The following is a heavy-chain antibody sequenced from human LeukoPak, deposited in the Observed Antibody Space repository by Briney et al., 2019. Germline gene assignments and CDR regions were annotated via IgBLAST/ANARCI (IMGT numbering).Heavy chain of an antibody. D-gene: IGHD2-21*02. CDR1: GGTFSSYA. Sequence: SVKVSCKASGGTFSSYAISWVRQAPGQGLEWMGGNIPIFGTANYAQKFQGRVTITADESTSTAYMELSSLRSEDTAVYYCARVVTATNHDAFDIWGQGTMVTVSS. V-gene: IGHV1-69*13. CDR2: NIPIFGTA. J-gene: IGHJ3*02. CDR3: ARVVTATNHDAFDI.